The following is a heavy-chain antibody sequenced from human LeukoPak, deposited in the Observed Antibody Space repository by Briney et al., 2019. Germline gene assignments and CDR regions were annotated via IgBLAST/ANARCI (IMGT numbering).Heavy chain of an antibody. CDR1: GGSISSSSYY. CDR3: ARWGSSSSEWDYYMDV. V-gene: IGHV4-39*01. J-gene: IGHJ6*03. CDR2: IYYSGST. D-gene: IGHD6-6*01. Sequence: SETLSLTCTVSGGSISSSSYYWGWIRQPPGRGLEWIGNIYYSGSTYYNPSLKSRVTISVDTSKNHFSLKLSSVTAADTAIFYCARWGSSSSEWDYYMDVWGKGTTVTVSS.